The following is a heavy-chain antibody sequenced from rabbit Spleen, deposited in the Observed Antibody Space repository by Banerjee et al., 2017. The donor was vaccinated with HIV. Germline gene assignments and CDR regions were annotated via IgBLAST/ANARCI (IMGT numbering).Heavy chain of an antibody. Sequence: QEQLVESGGGLVKPGGSLKLSCKASGFDFSSYGMSWVRQAPGKGLEWIGYIDPIFGSTYYASWVNGRFSISRENNRNTLYLQLNSLTAADTATYFCARDSGSSFSSYGMDLWGQGTLVTVS. CDR2: IDPIFGST. V-gene: IGHV1S47*01. CDR1: GFDFSSYG. J-gene: IGHJ3*01. CDR3: ARDSGSSFSSYGMDL. D-gene: IGHD8-1*01.